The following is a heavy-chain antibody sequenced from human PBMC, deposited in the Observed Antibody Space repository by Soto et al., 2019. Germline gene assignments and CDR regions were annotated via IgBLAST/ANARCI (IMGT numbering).Heavy chain of an antibody. CDR1: GFTFRTYG. CDR2: ISDDGKNK. V-gene: IGHV3-30*18. CDR3: AKGGGYTYDTNDAFDF. J-gene: IGHJ3*01. Sequence: PGGSLRLSCAASGFTFRTYGMHWVRQAPGKGLEWVAVISDDGKNKYNIGSVEGRFTISRDNSKNMLFLQMNGLRTEDTAVYYCAKGGGYTYDTNDAFDFLGPGTMVTVSS. D-gene: IGHD5-18*01.